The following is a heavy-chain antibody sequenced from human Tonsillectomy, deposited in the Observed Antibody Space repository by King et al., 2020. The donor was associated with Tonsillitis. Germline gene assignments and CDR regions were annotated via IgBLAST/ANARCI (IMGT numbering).Heavy chain of an antibody. Sequence: QLVQSGGGVVQPGRSLRLSCVASGVSFSTYGMHWGRQAPGKGLEWVAVIWYDGIKKYYADSMKGRFTLSRANSKNTLYLQMNSLRAEDTAVFYCAGDRGASVTTYRYFDLWGRGTLVTVSS. J-gene: IGHJ2*01. CDR1: GVSFSTYG. D-gene: IGHD4-17*01. CDR3: AGDRGASVTTYRYFDL. CDR2: IWYDGIKK. V-gene: IGHV3-33*01.